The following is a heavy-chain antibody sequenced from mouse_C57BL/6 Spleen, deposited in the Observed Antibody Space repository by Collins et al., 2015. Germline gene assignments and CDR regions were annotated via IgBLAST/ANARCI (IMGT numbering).Heavy chain of an antibody. J-gene: IGHJ3*01. V-gene: IGHV9-1*02. D-gene: IGHD1-1*01. CDR3: ARSPTVVSPFAY. CDR1: GYTFTNYG. CDR2: INTYTGEP. Sequence: QIQLVQSGPELKKPGETVKISCKASGYTFTNYGMNWVKQAPGKGLKWMGWINTYTGEPTYADDFKGRFAFSLETSASTAYLQINNLKNEDMATYFCARSPTVVSPFAYWGQGTLVTVSA.